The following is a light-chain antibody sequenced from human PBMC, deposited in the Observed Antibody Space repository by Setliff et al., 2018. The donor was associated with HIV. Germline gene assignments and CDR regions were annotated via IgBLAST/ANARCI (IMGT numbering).Light chain of an antibody. V-gene: IGLV2-14*01. CDR3: GSYAGSKSYV. J-gene: IGLJ1*01. Sequence: QSALTQPASVSGSPGQSITISCTGTSSDIGGYDYVSWYQQHPDTAPKVIIYEVSNRPSGVSNRFSGSKSGNTASLTISGLQAEDEADYYCGSYAGSKSYVFGTGTKVTVL. CDR1: SSDIGGYDY. CDR2: EVS.